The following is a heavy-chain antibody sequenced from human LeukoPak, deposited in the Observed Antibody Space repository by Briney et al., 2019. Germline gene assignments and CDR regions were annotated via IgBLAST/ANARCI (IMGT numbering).Heavy chain of an antibody. J-gene: IGHJ4*02. D-gene: IGHD2-2*01. V-gene: IGHV3-23*01. CDR2: ISGSGGST. CDR3: ANRLGPAAIADY. Sequence: PGGSLRISCAASGFTFSDYGMSWVRQAPGKGLEWVSSISGSGGSTYYADSVKGRLTISRDNSKNTLYLQMNSLRVEDTAVYYCANRLGPAAIADYWGQGTLVTVSS. CDR1: GFTFSDYG.